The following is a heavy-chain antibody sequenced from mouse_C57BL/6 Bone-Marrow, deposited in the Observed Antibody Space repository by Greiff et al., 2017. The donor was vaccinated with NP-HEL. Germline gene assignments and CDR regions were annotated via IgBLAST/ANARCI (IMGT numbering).Heavy chain of an antibody. CDR2: IDPSDSYT. J-gene: IGHJ2*01. CDR3: ARSITTVY. V-gene: IGHV1-50*01. D-gene: IGHD1-1*01. CDR1: GYTFTSYW. Sequence: VQLQQPGAELVKPGASVKLSCKASGYTFTSYWMQWVKQRPGQGLEWIGEIDPSDSYTNYNQKFKGKATLTVDTSSSTAYMQLSSLTSEDSAVYYCARSITTVYWGQGTTLTVSS.